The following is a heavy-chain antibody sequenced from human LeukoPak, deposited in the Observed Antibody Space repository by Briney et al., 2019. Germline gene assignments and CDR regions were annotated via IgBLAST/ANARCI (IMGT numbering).Heavy chain of an antibody. Sequence: SETLSLTCAVYGGSFSGYYWSWIRQPPGKGLEWIGEINHSGNTNYNPSLKSRVTISVDKSKNQFSLRLSSVTAADTAVYYCASLYYYDSTGYYWRGFDYWGQGTLVTVSS. CDR2: INHSGNT. CDR1: GGSFSGYY. D-gene: IGHD3-22*01. J-gene: IGHJ4*02. CDR3: ASLYYYDSTGYYWRGFDY. V-gene: IGHV4-34*01.